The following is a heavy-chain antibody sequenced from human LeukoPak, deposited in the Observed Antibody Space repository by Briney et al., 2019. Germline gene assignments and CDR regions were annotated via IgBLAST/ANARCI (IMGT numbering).Heavy chain of an antibody. Sequence: GGSLRLSCAASGFTFDDYAMHWVRQAPGKGLEWVSLISGDGGSTYYADSVKGRFTISRDNSKNSPYLQMNSLRTEDTALYYCAKVIAAYYDFWSGYYDYWGQGTLATVSS. CDR1: GFTFDDYA. V-gene: IGHV3-43*02. CDR3: AKVIAAYYDFWSGYYDY. J-gene: IGHJ4*02. CDR2: ISGDGGST. D-gene: IGHD3-3*01.